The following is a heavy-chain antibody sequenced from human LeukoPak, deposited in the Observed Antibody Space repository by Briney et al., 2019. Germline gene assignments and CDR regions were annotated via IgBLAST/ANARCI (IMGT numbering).Heavy chain of an antibody. CDR2: IQQDGTEK. D-gene: IGHD5-18*01. V-gene: IGHV3-7*01. Sequence: PGGSLRLSCAASEFTFSSYWMSWVRQAPGKGLEWVANIQQDGTEKYYVDSVKGRFTISRDNAKNSLYLQMNSLRAEDTAVYYCARARGIQLSYMDVWGKGTTVTVSS. J-gene: IGHJ6*03. CDR3: ARARGIQLSYMDV. CDR1: EFTFSSYW.